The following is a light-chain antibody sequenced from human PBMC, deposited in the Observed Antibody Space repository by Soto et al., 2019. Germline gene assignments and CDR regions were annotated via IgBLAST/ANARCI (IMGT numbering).Light chain of an antibody. CDR2: DAS. CDR1: LSVTSNF. Sequence: EIVLTQSPGTLSLSPGERATLSCRASLSVTSNFIAWYQQKPGQAPRLLLYDASNRATGIPDRFSGSGSGTDVGLTISSLEPEDFAVYYCQEYGSSVWTFGQGTKVEIK. J-gene: IGKJ1*01. CDR3: QEYGSSVWT. V-gene: IGKV3-20*01.